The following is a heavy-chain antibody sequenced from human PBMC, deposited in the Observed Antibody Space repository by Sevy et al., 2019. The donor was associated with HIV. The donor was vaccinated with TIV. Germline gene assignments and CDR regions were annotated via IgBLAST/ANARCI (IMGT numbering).Heavy chain of an antibody. D-gene: IGHD5-12*01. CDR3: ARGRSPKRLPLLYSGYDHMTAHFFDY. CDR1: GESVSSSY. Sequence: SETLSLTCAVYGESVSSSYWTWIRQPPGGGLDWVGEVDHSGGTCYNPSLKSRATVSLDTSKRQVSLKLNSVTAADTAVYFCARGRSPKRLPLLYSGYDHMTAHFFDYWGQGALVTVSS. CDR2: VDHSGGT. V-gene: IGHV4-34*01. J-gene: IGHJ4*02.